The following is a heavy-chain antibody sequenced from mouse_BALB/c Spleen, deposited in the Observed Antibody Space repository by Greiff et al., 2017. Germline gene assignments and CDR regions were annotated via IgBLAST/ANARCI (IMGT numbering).Heavy chain of an antibody. CDR3: ARESITTVVTMDY. V-gene: IGHV1-9*01. Sequence: QVHVKQSGAELMKPGASVKISCKATGYTFSSYWIEWVKQRPGHGLEWIGEILPGSGSTNYNEKFKGKATFTADTSSNTAYMQLSSLTSEDSAVYYCARESITTVVTMDYWGQGTSVTVSA. CDR1: GYTFSSYW. J-gene: IGHJ4*01. CDR2: ILPGSGST. D-gene: IGHD1-1*01.